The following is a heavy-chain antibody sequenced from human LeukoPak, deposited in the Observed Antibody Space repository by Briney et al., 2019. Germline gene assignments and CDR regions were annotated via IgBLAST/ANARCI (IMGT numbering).Heavy chain of an antibody. Sequence: GSLRLSCAASGFTFSTYYMSWVRQAPGKGLEWVXNIKQDGSEKKYVDSVKGRFTISRDNAKNSLYLQMNSLRVEDTALYYCARDCWGIKVMDGFDNWGQGTLVTVSS. CDR3: ARDCWGIKVMDGFDN. D-gene: IGHD2-8*01. V-gene: IGHV3-7*01. J-gene: IGHJ4*02. CDR2: IKQDGSEK. CDR1: GFTFSTYY.